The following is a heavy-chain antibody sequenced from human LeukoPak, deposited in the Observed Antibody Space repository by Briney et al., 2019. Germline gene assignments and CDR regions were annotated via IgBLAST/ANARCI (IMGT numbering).Heavy chain of an antibody. V-gene: IGHV3-23*01. Sequence: GGSLRLSCEVSGFTFSSYAMTWVRQAPGKGLEWVSAISGSAASTYYADSVKGRFTISRDNSKNTLYLQMTSLRAEDTAVYFCAKVPLDSGDYFYYSGPGNPGTVSS. CDR2: ISGSAAST. CDR1: GFTFSSYA. J-gene: IGHJ4*01. D-gene: IGHD4-17*01. CDR3: AKVPLDSGDYFYY.